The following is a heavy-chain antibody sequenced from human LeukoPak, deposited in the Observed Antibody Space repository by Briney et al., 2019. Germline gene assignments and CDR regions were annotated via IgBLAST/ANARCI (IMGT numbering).Heavy chain of an antibody. CDR2: INPNSGVT. CDR1: GYTFTGYY. CDR3: ASERRVVPADPIEYYYYYMDV. D-gene: IGHD2-2*01. Sequence: ASVKVSCKASGYTFTGYYVHWVRQAPGQGLEWMGRINPNSGVTNYAQKFQGRVTMTRDTSISTAYMELSRLRSDDTAVYYCASERRVVPADPIEYYYYYMDVWGKGTTVTVSS. J-gene: IGHJ6*03. V-gene: IGHV1-2*06.